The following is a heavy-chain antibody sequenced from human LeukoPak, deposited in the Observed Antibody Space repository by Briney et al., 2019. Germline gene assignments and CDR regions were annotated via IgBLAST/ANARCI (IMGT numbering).Heavy chain of an antibody. CDR2: ISAYNGNT. Sequence: ASVKVSCKASGGTFSSYAISWVRQAPGQGLEWMGWISAYNGNTNYAQKLQGRVTMTTDTSTSTAYMELRSLRSDDTAVYYCARDSVGYCSSTSCYEFEGFDYWGQGTLVTVSS. CDR3: ARDSVGYCSSTSCYEFEGFDY. J-gene: IGHJ4*02. CDR1: GGTFSSYA. D-gene: IGHD2-2*01. V-gene: IGHV1-18*01.